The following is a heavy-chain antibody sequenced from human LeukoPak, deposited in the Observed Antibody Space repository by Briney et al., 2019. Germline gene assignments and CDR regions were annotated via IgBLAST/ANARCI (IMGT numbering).Heavy chain of an antibody. Sequence: SGGSLRLSCAASGFTFSSYAMSWVRQAPGKGLEWVSAISGSGGSTYYADSVKGRFTISRDNSKNTLYLQMSSLRAEDTAVYYCAKVSRTAMVNPEDAFDIWGQGTMVTVSS. D-gene: IGHD5-18*01. CDR3: AKVSRTAMVNPEDAFDI. V-gene: IGHV3-23*01. J-gene: IGHJ3*02. CDR1: GFTFSSYA. CDR2: ISGSGGST.